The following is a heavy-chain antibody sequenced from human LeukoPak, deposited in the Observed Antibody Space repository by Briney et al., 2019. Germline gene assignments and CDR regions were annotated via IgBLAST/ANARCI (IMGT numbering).Heavy chain of an antibody. CDR2: IYYSGSI. J-gene: IGHJ4*02. CDR3: ARDDTGYSSGWSKDFDY. V-gene: IGHV4-38-2*02. CDR1: GYSISNGYY. Sequence: SETLSLTCTVSGYSISNGYYWGWIRQPPGKGLEWIGSIYYSGSIFYNPSLKSRVTISIDTSKNHFSLKLSSVTAADTAVYYFARDDTGYSSGWSKDFDYWGQGTLVTVSS. D-gene: IGHD6-19*01.